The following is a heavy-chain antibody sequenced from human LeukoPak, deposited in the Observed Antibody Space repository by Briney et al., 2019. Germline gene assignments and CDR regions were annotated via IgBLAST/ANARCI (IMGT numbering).Heavy chain of an antibody. CDR3: ARDYADYVGYFFFDY. D-gene: IGHD4-17*01. J-gene: IGHJ4*02. Sequence: GGSLRLSCAASGFTFSSYAMSWVRQAPGKGLEWVSHITGSGRNTYYADSVKGRFTVSRDNSKSTMYLQMNSLRAEDTAVYYCARDYADYVGYFFFDYWGQGTLVTVSS. CDR2: ITGSGRNT. CDR1: GFTFSSYA. V-gene: IGHV3-23*01.